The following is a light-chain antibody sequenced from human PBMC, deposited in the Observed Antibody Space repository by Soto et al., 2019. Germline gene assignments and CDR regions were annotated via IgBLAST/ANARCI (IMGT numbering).Light chain of an antibody. Sequence: EVVLTQSPATLSLSPGERATLSCRASQSVSSYLAWYQQKPGQAPRLLMYDASNRAAGVPARFSGRGSGTDFTLTISSLEPEDFAVDYCQQCTKWPLTFGGGTKVEI. CDR1: QSVSSY. V-gene: IGKV3-11*01. CDR2: DAS. J-gene: IGKJ4*01. CDR3: QQCTKWPLT.